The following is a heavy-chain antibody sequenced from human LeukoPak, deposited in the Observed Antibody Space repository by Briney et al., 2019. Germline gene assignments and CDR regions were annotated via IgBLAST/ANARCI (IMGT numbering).Heavy chain of an antibody. Sequence: GGSLRLSCAASGFSFSSYWMHWVRQAPGKGLVWVSRIKSDGSSTSYAGFVKGRFTISRDNAKNTLYLQMNSLRGEDTAVYYCARDPVGATSNQNLDYWGQGTLVTVSS. V-gene: IGHV3-74*01. CDR1: GFSFSSYW. CDR3: ARDPVGATSNQNLDY. CDR2: IKSDGSST. D-gene: IGHD1-26*01. J-gene: IGHJ4*02.